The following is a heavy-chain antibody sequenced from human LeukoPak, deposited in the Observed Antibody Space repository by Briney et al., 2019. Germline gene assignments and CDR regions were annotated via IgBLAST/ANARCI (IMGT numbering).Heavy chain of an antibody. V-gene: IGHV3-7*01. D-gene: IGHD1-26*01. J-gene: IGHJ4*02. CDR2: IKQDGSEK. CDR3: ARDHGSGGDC. Sequence: PGGSLRLSCAASGFTFSSYWMTWVRQAPGKGLEWVANIKQDGSEKSYVDSVTGRFTISRDNARNSLYLQMNCLRAEDTAVYYCARDHGSGGDCWGQGTLVTVSS. CDR1: GFTFSSYW.